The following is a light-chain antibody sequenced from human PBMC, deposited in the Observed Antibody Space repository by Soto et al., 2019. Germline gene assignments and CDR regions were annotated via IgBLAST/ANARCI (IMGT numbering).Light chain of an antibody. CDR2: AAS. CDR3: QQSYSTTWT. V-gene: IGKV3-11*01. Sequence: EIVLTQSPATLSLSPGQRATLSCRASQSVSSKLAWYQQRPGQAPRLLIYAASSRASDIPDRFTGSGSGTDFTLTISSLQPEDFATYSCQQSYSTTWTFGQGTKVDIK. J-gene: IGKJ1*01. CDR1: QSVSSK.